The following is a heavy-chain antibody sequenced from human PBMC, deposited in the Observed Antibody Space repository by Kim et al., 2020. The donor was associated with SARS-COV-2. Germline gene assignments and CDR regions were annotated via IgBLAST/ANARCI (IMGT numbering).Heavy chain of an antibody. V-gene: IGHV1-69*13. CDR1: GGTFSSYA. J-gene: IGHJ5*02. CDR3: ARVRRMVRGVLNWFDP. Sequence: SVKVSCKASGGTFSSYAISWVRQAPGQGLEWMGGIIPIFGTANYAQKFQGRVTITADESTSTAYMELSSLRSEDTAVYYCARVRRMVRGVLNWFDPWGQGTLVTVSS. CDR2: IIPIFGTA. D-gene: IGHD3-10*01.